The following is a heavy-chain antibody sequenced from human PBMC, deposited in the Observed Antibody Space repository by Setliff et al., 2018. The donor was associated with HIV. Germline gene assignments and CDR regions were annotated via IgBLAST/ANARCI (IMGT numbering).Heavy chain of an antibody. CDR3: ARVACSGGSCYSYFQH. J-gene: IGHJ1*01. D-gene: IGHD2-15*01. CDR2: ISGYSGNT. Sequence: ASVKVSCKASGYTFTSYGVSWVRQAPGQGLEWMGWISGYSGNTNYAQKLQGRVAMTTDTSTSTAYMELSSLTSEDTAVYYCARVACSGGSCYSYFQHWGQGTLVTVSS. V-gene: IGHV1-18*01. CDR1: GYTFTSYG.